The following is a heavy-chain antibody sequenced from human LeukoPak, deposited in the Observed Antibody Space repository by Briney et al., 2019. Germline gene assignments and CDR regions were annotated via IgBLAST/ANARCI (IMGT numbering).Heavy chain of an antibody. CDR2: IDSNGRTI. Sequence: GRSLRLSCAASGFTFSSYWMHWVRQAPGKGLVWVSRIDSNGRTINYADSVKGRFTISRDNANSMLYLQMNSLRAEDSAVYYCAKDFVGPDDYWGQGTLVTVSS. V-gene: IGHV3-74*01. CDR3: AKDFVGPDDY. J-gene: IGHJ4*02. D-gene: IGHD1-26*01. CDR1: GFTFSSYW.